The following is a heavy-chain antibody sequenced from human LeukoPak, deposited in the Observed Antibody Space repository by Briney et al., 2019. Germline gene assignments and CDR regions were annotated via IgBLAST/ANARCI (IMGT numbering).Heavy chain of an antibody. J-gene: IGHJ5*02. D-gene: IGHD2-8*01. CDR2: IRSKANSYAT. Sequence: PGGSLRLSCAASGFTFSGSAMHWVRQASGKGLEWVGRIRSKANSYATAYAASVKGRFTISRDDSKNTAYLQMNSLKTEDTAVYYCTRPLVPQLGYCTNGVCYSAGFDPWGQGTLVTVSS. CDR3: TRPLVPQLGYCTNGVCYSAGFDP. CDR1: GFTFSGSA. V-gene: IGHV3-73*01.